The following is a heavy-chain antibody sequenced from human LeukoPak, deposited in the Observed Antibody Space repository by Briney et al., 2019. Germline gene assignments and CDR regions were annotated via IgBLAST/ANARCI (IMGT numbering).Heavy chain of an antibody. CDR2: IYYSGST. J-gene: IGHJ4*02. CDR1: GGSISSSSW. V-gene: IGHV4-39*01. CDR3: ATSRGLWIFDY. D-gene: IGHD5-18*01. Sequence: KPSETLSLTCAVSGGSISSSSWWNWVRQPPGKGLEWIGSIYYSGSTYYNPSLKSRVTISVDTSKNQFSLKLSSVTAADTAVYYCATSRGLWIFDYWGQGTLVTVSS.